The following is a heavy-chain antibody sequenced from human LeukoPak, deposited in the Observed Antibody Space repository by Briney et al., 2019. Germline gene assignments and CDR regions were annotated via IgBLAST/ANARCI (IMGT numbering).Heavy chain of an antibody. J-gene: IGHJ4*02. Sequence: SVKVSCKASGGTFSSYAISWVRQAPGQGLEWMGGIIPIFGTADYAQKFQGRVTITADESTSTAYMELSSLRSEDTAVYYCARGNQQLVLYYFDYWGQGTLVTVSS. D-gene: IGHD6-13*01. CDR1: GGTFSSYA. CDR2: IIPIFGTA. V-gene: IGHV1-69*13. CDR3: ARGNQQLVLYYFDY.